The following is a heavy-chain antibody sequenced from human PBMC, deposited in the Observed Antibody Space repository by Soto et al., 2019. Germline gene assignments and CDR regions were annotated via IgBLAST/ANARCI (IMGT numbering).Heavy chain of an antibody. CDR2: IYYSGST. V-gene: IGHV4-59*01. CDR3: ARYTVDRYYFDY. D-gene: IGHD3-22*01. CDR1: GGSISSYY. Sequence: PSETLSLTCTVSGGSISSYYWSWIRQPPGKGLEWIGYIYYSGSTNYNPSLKSRVTISVDTSKNQFSLKLSSVTAADTAVYYCARYTVDRYYFDYWGQGTPVTVSS. J-gene: IGHJ4*02.